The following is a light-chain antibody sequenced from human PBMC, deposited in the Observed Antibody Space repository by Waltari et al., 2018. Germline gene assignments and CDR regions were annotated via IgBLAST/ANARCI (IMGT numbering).Light chain of an antibody. J-gene: IGKJ2*01. V-gene: IGKV1-39*01. CDR1: PSVSRY. CDR3: QQSSSTLMYT. Sequence: DIQMTQSPSSLSASVGDRVTMTCRASPSVSRYLSWYQQKPGRAPKLLIFAASVWESEVPSRFSGSGSGTDFTLTINGLQPEDFATYYCQQSSSTLMYTFGQGTKVEI. CDR2: AAS.